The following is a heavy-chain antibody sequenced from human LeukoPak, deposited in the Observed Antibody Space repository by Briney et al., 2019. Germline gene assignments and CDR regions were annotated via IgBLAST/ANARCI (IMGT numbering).Heavy chain of an antibody. CDR3: ARDRYDLFLDY. V-gene: IGHV1-18*01. D-gene: IGHD5-12*01. CDR1: GYTFTSYD. J-gene: IGHJ4*02. CDR2: ISAYNGNT. Sequence: ASVKVSCKASGYTFTSYDINWVRQATGQGLEWMGWISAYNGNTNYAQKLQGRVTMTTDTSTSTAYMELRSLRSDDTAVYYCARDRYDLFLDYWGQGTLVTVSS.